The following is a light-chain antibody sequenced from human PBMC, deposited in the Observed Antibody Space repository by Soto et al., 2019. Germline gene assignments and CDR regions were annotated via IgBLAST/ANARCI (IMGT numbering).Light chain of an antibody. Sequence: DVVMTQSPLSLPVTLGEPASISCRSSHSLVYSDGNTYLDWFHQRPGQSPRRLIYWASNRDTGGPERYSGSGSGTDYSKKISRGQAQDVGVFYCMQANYWPPATFGRGTKLEIK. J-gene: IGKJ2*01. CDR3: MQANYWPPAT. CDR1: HSLVYSDGNTY. CDR2: WAS. V-gene: IGKV2-30*01.